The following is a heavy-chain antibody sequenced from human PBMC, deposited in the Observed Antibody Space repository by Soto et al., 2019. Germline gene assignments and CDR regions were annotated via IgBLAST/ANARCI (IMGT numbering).Heavy chain of an antibody. Sequence: KTSETLSLTCTVSGGSISSVGYYWSWIRQHPGKGLEWIGYIHYSGTTYYNPSPRSRVTISVDTSKNHFSLKLSSVTAADTAVYYCARDRGGDSNYFDYWGQGTLVTVSS. CDR2: IHYSGTT. CDR1: GGSISSVGYY. CDR3: ARDRGGDSNYFDY. V-gene: IGHV4-31*03. D-gene: IGHD2-21*02. J-gene: IGHJ4*02.